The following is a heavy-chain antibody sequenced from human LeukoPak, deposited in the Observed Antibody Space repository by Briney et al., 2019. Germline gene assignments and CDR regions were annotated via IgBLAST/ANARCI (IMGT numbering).Heavy chain of an antibody. D-gene: IGHD3-3*01. CDR2: IWYDGSNK. V-gene: IGHV3-33*01. CDR1: GFTFSSYG. CDR3: ARDGPRRDFWSAYHTPSYGMDV. J-gene: IGHJ6*02. Sequence: GGSLRLSCAASGFTFSSYGMHWVRQAPGKGLEWVAVIWYDGSNKYYADSVKGRFTISRDNSKNTLYLQMNSLRAEDTAVYYCARDGPRRDFWSAYHTPSYGMDVWGQGTTVTVSS.